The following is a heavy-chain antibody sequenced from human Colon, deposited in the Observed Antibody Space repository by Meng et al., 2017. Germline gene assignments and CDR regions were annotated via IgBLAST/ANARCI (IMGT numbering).Heavy chain of an antibody. CDR1: GGSGSSGSHY. D-gene: IGHD1-26*01. J-gene: IGHJ4*02. CDR2: VDYSGNT. V-gene: IGHV4-61*01. CDR3: AIGPWELDY. Sequence: QGQLQESGPGLLRPSETLSLTCTVSGGSGSSGSHYWSWIRQPPGKGLEFIAYVDYSGNTNYNPSLKGRVTTSIDMSKSQFSLKVSSVTAADTAVYYCAIGPWELDYWGQGLLVTVSS.